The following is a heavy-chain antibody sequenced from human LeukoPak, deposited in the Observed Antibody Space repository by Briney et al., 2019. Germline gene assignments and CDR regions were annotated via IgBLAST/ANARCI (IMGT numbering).Heavy chain of an antibody. CDR2: IYTSGST. CDR3: ARSQDYYDSSGLLDY. CDR1: GGSTSSGSYY. V-gene: IGHV4-61*02. Sequence: SQTLSLTCTVSGGSTSSGSYYWSWIRQPAGKGLEWIGRIYTSGSTNYNPSLKSRVTISVDTSKNQFSLKLSSVTAADTAVYYCARSQDYYDSSGLLDYWGQGTLVTVSS. D-gene: IGHD3-22*01. J-gene: IGHJ4*02.